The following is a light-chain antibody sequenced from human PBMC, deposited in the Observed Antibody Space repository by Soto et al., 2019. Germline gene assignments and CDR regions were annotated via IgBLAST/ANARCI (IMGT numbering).Light chain of an antibody. J-gene: IGLJ1*01. CDR3: SSYAGYNNGDV. Sequence: QSALTQPPSASGSPGQSVTISCTGTSSDVGGYDYVSWYQQHPGKAPKLMIYEVSKRPSGVPDRVSGSKSGNTASLTVSGLQAEDEADYYCSSYAGYNNGDVFGTGTKLTVL. CDR2: EVS. V-gene: IGLV2-8*01. CDR1: SSDVGGYDY.